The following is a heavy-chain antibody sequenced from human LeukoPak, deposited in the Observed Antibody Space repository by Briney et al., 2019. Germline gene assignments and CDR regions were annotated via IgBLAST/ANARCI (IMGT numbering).Heavy chain of an antibody. CDR1: GYTLTSYG. J-gene: IGHJ5*02. CDR2: ISAYNGNT. Sequence: ASVKVSCKASGYTLTSYGISWVRQAPGQGLEWMGWISAYNGNTNYTQKLQGRVTMTTDTSTSTAYMELRSLRSDDTAVYYCARDPTVIVVVGTNWFDPWGQGTLVTVSS. CDR3: ARDPTVIVVVGTNWFDP. D-gene: IGHD3-22*01. V-gene: IGHV1-18*01.